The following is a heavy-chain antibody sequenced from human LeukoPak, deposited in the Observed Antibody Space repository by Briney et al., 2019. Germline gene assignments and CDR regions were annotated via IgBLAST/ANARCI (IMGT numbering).Heavy chain of an antibody. Sequence: ASVRVSCRASRYTFTGYYMHWVRQAPGQGLEWMGRINPNSGNTGYAQKFQGRVTMTRNTSISTAYMELSSLRSEDTAVYYCAIRYDFWSGYYHYWGQGTLVTVSS. V-gene: IGHV1-8*02. CDR3: AIRYDFWSGYYHY. CDR2: INPNSGNT. J-gene: IGHJ4*02. CDR1: RYTFTGYY. D-gene: IGHD3-3*01.